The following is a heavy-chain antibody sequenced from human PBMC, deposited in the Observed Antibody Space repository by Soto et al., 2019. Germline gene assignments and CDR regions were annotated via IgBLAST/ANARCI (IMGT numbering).Heavy chain of an antibody. V-gene: IGHV3-33*01. J-gene: IGHJ4*02. Sequence: GGSLRLSCAASGFTFSSYGMHWARQAPGKGLEWVAVIWYDGSNKYYADSVKGRFTISRDNSKNTLYLQMNSLRAEDTAVYYCAREPPVAGTYFDYWGQGTLVTVSS. CDR3: AREPPVAGTYFDY. CDR2: IWYDGSNK. D-gene: IGHD6-19*01. CDR1: GFTFSSYG.